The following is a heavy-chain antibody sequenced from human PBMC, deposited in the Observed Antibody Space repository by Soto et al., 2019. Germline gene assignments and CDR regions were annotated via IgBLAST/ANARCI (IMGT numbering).Heavy chain of an antibody. CDR3: ARGFGEIYYYYYYGMDG. CDR2: INPSGGST. Sequence: ASVKVSCKASGYTFTSYYMQWVRQAPGQGLEWMGIINPSGGSTSYAQKFQGRVTMTRDTSTSTVYMELSSLRSEDTAVYYCARGFGEIYYYYYYGMDGWGQGTTVTVSS. V-gene: IGHV1-46*03. D-gene: IGHD3-10*01. J-gene: IGHJ6*02. CDR1: GYTFTSYY.